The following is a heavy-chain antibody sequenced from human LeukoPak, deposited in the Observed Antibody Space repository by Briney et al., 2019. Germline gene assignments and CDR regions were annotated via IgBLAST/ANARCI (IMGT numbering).Heavy chain of an antibody. Sequence: PSETLSLTCTVSGYSISSGYYWGWIRQSPGKGLEWIGSIFHGGSTYYNPSLRSRVIVSVDTSKNHFSLKMTSVTAADTAVYYCARDLASCAGDCYSDGFDYWGQGTLVTVSS. CDR1: GYSISSGYY. J-gene: IGHJ4*02. CDR3: ARDLASCAGDCYSDGFDY. D-gene: IGHD2-21*02. V-gene: IGHV4-38-2*02. CDR2: IFHGGST.